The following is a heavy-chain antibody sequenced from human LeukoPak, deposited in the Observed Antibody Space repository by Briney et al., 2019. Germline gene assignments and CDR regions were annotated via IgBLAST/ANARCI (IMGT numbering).Heavy chain of an antibody. CDR3: ARDGRAIVVPAAPYYFDY. Sequence: ASVKVSCKASGYTFTSYDINWVRQATGQGLEWMGWMNPNSGNTGYAQKFQGRVTMTTDTSTSTAYMELRSLRSDDTAVYYCARDGRAIVVPAAPYYFDYWGQGTLVTVSS. D-gene: IGHD2-2*01. J-gene: IGHJ4*02. CDR2: MNPNSGNT. CDR1: GYTFTSYD. V-gene: IGHV1-8*01.